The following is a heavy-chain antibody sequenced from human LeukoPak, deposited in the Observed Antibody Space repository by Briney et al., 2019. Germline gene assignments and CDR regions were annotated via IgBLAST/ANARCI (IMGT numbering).Heavy chain of an antibody. Sequence: PSETLSLTCTVSGASISGYFWSWIRQPAGKGLEWIGRIFSSGNTNYNRSLKSRVTMSVDTSKNRFSLKLSSVTAADTAVYYCARDGSGYSGYENFDYWGQGTLVTVSS. CDR2: IFSSGNT. V-gene: IGHV4-4*07. J-gene: IGHJ4*02. D-gene: IGHD5-12*01. CDR1: GASISGYF. CDR3: ARDGSGYSGYENFDY.